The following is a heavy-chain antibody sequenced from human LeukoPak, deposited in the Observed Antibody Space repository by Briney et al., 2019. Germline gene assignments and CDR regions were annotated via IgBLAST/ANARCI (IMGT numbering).Heavy chain of an antibody. D-gene: IGHD6-13*01. V-gene: IGHV4-30-4*01. CDR1: GGSISSGDYS. CDR3: ARGPNHSSSWYGAGYYYGMDV. Sequence: PSETLSITCTVSGGSISSGDYSWSWIRQPPGKGLEWIGYIYYSGSTYYNPSLKSRVTISVDTSKNQFSLKLSSVTAADTAVYYCARGPNHSSSWYGAGYYYGMDVWGQGTTVTVSS. CDR2: IYYSGST. J-gene: IGHJ6*02.